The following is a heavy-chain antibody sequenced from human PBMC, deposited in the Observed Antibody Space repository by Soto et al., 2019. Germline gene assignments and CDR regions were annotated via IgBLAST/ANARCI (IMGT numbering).Heavy chain of an antibody. CDR1: GFTFSSYA. D-gene: IGHD6-13*01. V-gene: IGHV3-30-3*01. CDR2: ISYDGSNK. Sequence: QVQLVESGGGVVQPGRSLRLSCAASGFTFSSYAMHWVRHAPGKGLEWVAVISYDGSNKYYADSVKGRFTIFRDNSKNTLYLQRNSLRAEDTAVYYCARDRGSSSWPYYYYYYGMDVWGQGTTVTVSS. J-gene: IGHJ6*02. CDR3: ARDRGSSSWPYYYYYYGMDV.